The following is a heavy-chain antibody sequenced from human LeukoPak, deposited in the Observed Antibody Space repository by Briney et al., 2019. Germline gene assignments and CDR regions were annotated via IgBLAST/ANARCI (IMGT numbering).Heavy chain of an antibody. Sequence: GRSLRLSCAASGFTFSSYGMHWVRQAPGKGLEWVAVISYDGSNKYYADSVKGRFTISRDNSKNTLYLRMNSLRAEDTAVYYCAKDPSVVVPAATGYFDYWGQGSLVTVSS. J-gene: IGHJ4*02. CDR2: ISYDGSNK. CDR3: AKDPSVVVPAATGYFDY. D-gene: IGHD2-2*01. V-gene: IGHV3-30*18. CDR1: GFTFSSYG.